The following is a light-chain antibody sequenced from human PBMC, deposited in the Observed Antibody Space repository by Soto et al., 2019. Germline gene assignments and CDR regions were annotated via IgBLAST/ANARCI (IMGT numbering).Light chain of an antibody. CDR3: QHYAGGSRIT. V-gene: IGKV3-20*01. CDR2: GAS. CDR1: QSVSSR. J-gene: IGKJ5*01. Sequence: DIVMTQSPGTLSLSPGESATLSCRASQSVSSRLAWYQQKPGQAPRLLTSGASSRATGIPDRFSGSGFGTDFTLTISRLEPEDFALYYCQHYAGGSRITFGQGTRLEIK.